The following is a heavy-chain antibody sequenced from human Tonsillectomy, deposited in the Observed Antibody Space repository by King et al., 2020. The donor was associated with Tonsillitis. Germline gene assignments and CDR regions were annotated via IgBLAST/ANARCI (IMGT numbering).Heavy chain of an antibody. D-gene: IGHD7-27*01. CDR1: GFMFRRYK. V-gene: IGHV3-48*02. CDR2: ISDSSDRI. CDR3: ARVRPRLGTYRDDAFDI. Sequence: VQLVESGGGLVQPGGSLRLSCAASGFMFRRYKMSCVRQAPGKGLQWVSYISDSSDRIYYADSVKGRFPISRDNAKNSLSLQMNSLRDEDTAVYYCARVRPRLGTYRDDAFDIWGQGTMVTVSS. J-gene: IGHJ3*02.